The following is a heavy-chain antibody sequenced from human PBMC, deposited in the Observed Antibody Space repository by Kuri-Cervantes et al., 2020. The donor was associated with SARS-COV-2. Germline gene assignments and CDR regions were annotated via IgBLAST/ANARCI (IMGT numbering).Heavy chain of an antibody. D-gene: IGHD2/OR15-2a*01. CDR1: GFTFSSYS. CDR2: ISSSSSYI. CDR3: ERDNIGYYDYGIDF. J-gene: IGHJ6*02. Sequence: GESLKISCAASGFTFSSYSMNWVRQAPGKGLEWVSSISSSSSYIYNADSVKGRFTISRDNAKNSLYLQMNSLRADDTDVYYFERDNIGYYDYGIDFWGQGTMVTVSS. V-gene: IGHV3-21*01.